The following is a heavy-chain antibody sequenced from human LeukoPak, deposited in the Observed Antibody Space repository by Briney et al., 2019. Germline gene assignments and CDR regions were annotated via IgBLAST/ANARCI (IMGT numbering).Heavy chain of an antibody. J-gene: IGHJ3*02. CDR3: ARDIGIRHFYGSGSFAFDI. Sequence: GGSLRLSCAASGFTFSFYWMTWVRQAPGKGLEWVANIKQDGSEKYYVDSAKGRFTISRDNAKNSLYLQMNSLRAEDTAVYYCARDIGIRHFYGSGSFAFDIWGQGTMVTVSS. V-gene: IGHV3-7*01. CDR1: GFTFSFYW. CDR2: IKQDGSEK. D-gene: IGHD3-10*01.